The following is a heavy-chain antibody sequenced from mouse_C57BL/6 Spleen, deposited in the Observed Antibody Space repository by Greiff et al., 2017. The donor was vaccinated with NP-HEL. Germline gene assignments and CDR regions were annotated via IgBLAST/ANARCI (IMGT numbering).Heavy chain of an antibody. D-gene: IGHD2-2*01. V-gene: IGHV1-42*01. Sequence: VQLQQSGPELVKPGASVKISCKASGYSFTGYYMNWVKQSPEKSLEWIGEINPSTGGTTYNQKFKAKATLTVDKSSSTAYMQLKSLTSEDSAVYYCARGGNGYDWFAYWGQGTLVTVSA. CDR3: ARGGNGYDWFAY. J-gene: IGHJ3*01. CDR1: GYSFTGYY. CDR2: INPSTGGT.